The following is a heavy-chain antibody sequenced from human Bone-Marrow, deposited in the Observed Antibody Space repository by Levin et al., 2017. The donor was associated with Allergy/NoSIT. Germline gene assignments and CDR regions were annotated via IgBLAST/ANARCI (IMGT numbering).Heavy chain of an antibody. J-gene: IGHJ4*02. Sequence: PSETLSLTCTVSGGSISSGGYYWSWIRQHPGKGLEWIGYIYYSGSTYYNPSLKSRVTISVDTSKNQFSLKLSSVTAADTAVYYCARGGVDFWSGYFDYWGQGTLVTVSS. CDR1: GGSISSGGYY. CDR2: IYYSGST. CDR3: ARGGVDFWSGYFDY. V-gene: IGHV4-31*02. D-gene: IGHD3-3*01.